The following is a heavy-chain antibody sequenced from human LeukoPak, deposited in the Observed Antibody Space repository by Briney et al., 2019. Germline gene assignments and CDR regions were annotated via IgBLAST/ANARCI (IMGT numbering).Heavy chain of an antibody. CDR3: AREPTVVTDGTY. CDR2: INPNSGDT. D-gene: IGHD4-23*01. Sequence: GASVKVSCKASGYTFTGHYMHWVRQAPGQGPEWMGWINPNSGDTSYAQKFQGRVTITRETSISTAYMELSRLRSDDTAMYYCAREPTVVTDGTYWGQRTLVTVSS. V-gene: IGHV1-2*02. J-gene: IGHJ4*02. CDR1: GYTFTGHY.